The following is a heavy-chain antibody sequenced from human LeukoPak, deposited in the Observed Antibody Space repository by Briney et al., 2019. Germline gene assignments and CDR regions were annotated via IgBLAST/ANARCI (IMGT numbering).Heavy chain of an antibody. CDR1: GGTFSSYA. D-gene: IGHD1-26*01. CDR2: IIPIFGTA. Sequence: ASVKVSCKASGGTFSSYAISWVRQAPGQGLEWMGGIIPIFGTANYAQKFQGRVTITTDESTSTAYMELSSLRSEDTAVYYCASVVGASPNAVDIWGQGTMVTVSS. J-gene: IGHJ3*02. CDR3: ASVVGASPNAVDI. V-gene: IGHV1-69*05.